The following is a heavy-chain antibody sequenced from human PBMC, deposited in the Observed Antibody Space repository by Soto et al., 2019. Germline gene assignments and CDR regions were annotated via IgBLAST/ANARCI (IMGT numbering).Heavy chain of an antibody. J-gene: IGHJ5*02. Sequence: SETLSLTCAVYGGSFSGYYWSWIRQPPGKGLEWIGEINHSGSTNYNPSLKSRVTISVDTSKNQFSLKLSSVTAADTAVYYCARALGPGGELELRPFDPWGQGTLVTVSS. D-gene: IGHD1-7*01. CDR3: ARALGPGGELELRPFDP. CDR1: GGSFSGYY. V-gene: IGHV4-34*01. CDR2: INHSGST.